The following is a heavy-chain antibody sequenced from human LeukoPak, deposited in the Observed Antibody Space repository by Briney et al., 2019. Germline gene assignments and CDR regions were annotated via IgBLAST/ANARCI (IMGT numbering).Heavy chain of an antibody. CDR2: IYYSGST. Sequence: PSETLSLTCTVSGGSISSYYWSWIRQPPGKGLEWIGYIYYSGSTNYNPSLKSRVTISVDTSKNQFSLKLSSVTAADTAVYYCARGTFGVEDYGDMVAAFDIWGQGTMVTVSS. CDR1: GGSISSYY. J-gene: IGHJ3*02. D-gene: IGHD4-17*01. V-gene: IGHV4-59*01. CDR3: ARGTFGVEDYGDMVAAFDI.